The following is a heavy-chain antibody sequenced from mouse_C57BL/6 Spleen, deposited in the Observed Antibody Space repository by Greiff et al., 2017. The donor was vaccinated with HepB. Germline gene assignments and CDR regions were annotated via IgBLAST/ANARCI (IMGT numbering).Heavy chain of an antibody. J-gene: IGHJ1*03. CDR1: GYSITSGYD. CDR2: ISYSGST. CDR3: ARDGEWSWYFDV. V-gene: IGHV3-1*01. D-gene: IGHD1-3*01. Sequence: EVKVEESGPGMVKPSQSLSLTCTVTGYSITSGYDWHWIRHFPGNKLEWMGYISYSGSTNYNPSLKSRISITHDTSKNHFFLKLNSVTTEDTATYYCARDGEWSWYFDVWGTGTTVTVSS.